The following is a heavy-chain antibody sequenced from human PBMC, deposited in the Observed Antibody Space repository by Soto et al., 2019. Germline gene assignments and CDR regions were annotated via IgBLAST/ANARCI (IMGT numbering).Heavy chain of an antibody. CDR1: GFTFSDYA. Sequence: GGSLRLSCTASGFTFSDYAIHWVRQAPGKGLEWVAVISYDGSHKYYADSVKGRFTISRDNANNSLYLQMNSLRAEDTAVYYCATHNYYTFEYWGQGALVTVSS. J-gene: IGHJ4*02. V-gene: IGHV3-30-3*01. D-gene: IGHD3-22*01. CDR3: ATHNYYTFEY. CDR2: ISYDGSHK.